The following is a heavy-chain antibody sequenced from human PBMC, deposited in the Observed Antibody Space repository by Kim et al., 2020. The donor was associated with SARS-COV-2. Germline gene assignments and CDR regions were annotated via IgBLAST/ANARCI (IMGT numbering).Heavy chain of an antibody. D-gene: IGHD6-13*01. J-gene: IGHJ1*01. Sequence: GGSLRLSCAASGFTFSSYWMHWVRQAPGKGLVWVSRINSDGSSTSYADSVKGRFTISRDNAKNTLYLQMNSLRAEDTAVYYCARDWSGAAAGRQKGHAEYFQHWGQGTLVTVSS. CDR1: GFTFSSYW. V-gene: IGHV3-74*01. CDR2: INSDGSST. CDR3: ARDWSGAAAGRQKGHAEYFQH.